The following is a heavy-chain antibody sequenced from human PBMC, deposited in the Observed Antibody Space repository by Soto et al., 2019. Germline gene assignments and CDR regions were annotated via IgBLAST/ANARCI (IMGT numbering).Heavy chain of an antibody. CDR3: ARVLYSSGWDLFDY. CDR1: GYTFTSYA. V-gene: IGHV1-3*04. Sequence: GASVKVSCKASGYTFTSYAMHWVRQAPGQRLEWMGWINTGNGDTQYSQRFQDRITITRDTSASTAYMELSSLRSEDTAVYYCARVLYSSGWDLFDYWCQGTLVTVSS. D-gene: IGHD6-19*01. J-gene: IGHJ4*02. CDR2: INTGNGDT.